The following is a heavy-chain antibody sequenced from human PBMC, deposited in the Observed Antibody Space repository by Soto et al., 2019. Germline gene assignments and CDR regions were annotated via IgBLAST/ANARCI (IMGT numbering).Heavy chain of an antibody. CDR3: AKDKEDCTSTSCIYYYYYYMDV. Sequence: GGSLRLSCAASGFTFSNYAMSWVRQAPGKGLEWVSAISGSGGSTYYADSVKGRFTFSRDNSKNTLYLQMNSLRAEDTAVYYCAKDKEDCTSTSCIYYYYYYMDVWGKGTTVTVSS. V-gene: IGHV3-23*01. CDR1: GFTFSNYA. J-gene: IGHJ6*03. D-gene: IGHD2-2*01. CDR2: ISGSGGST.